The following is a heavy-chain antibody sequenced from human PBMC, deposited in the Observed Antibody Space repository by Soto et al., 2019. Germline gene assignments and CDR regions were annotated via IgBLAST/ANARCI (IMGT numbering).Heavy chain of an antibody. CDR3: ARAYSSSPNNWFDP. Sequence: SETLSLTCTVSGGSISSYYWSWIRQPPGKGLEWIGYIYYSGSTNYNPSLKSRVTISVDTSKNQFSLKLSSVTAADTAVYYCARAYSSSPNNWFDPWGQGTLVTISS. CDR2: IYYSGST. CDR1: GGSISSYY. V-gene: IGHV4-59*01. D-gene: IGHD6-6*01. J-gene: IGHJ5*02.